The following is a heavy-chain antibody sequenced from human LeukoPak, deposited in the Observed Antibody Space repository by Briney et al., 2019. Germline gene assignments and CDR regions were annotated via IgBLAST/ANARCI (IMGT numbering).Heavy chain of an antibody. V-gene: IGHV3-7*01. CDR2: IKQDGSEK. J-gene: IGHJ4*02. Sequence: PGGSLRLSCAASGFTFRSYWMTWVRQAPGKGLEWVANIKQDGSEKYYVDSVKGRFTISRDNAKSSLYLQMNSLRAEDTAVYYCAREASGYSRDFWGQGTLVIVSS. CDR3: AREASGYSRDF. D-gene: IGHD3-3*01. CDR1: GFTFRSYW.